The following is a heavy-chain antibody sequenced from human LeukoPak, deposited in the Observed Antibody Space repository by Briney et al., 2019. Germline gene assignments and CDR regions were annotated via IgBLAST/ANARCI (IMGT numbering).Heavy chain of an antibody. D-gene: IGHD5-12*01. CDR3: ARAGYSGSDFSV. V-gene: IGHV4-59*01. CDR1: GGSFSSYY. Sequence: PSETLSLTCTLSGGSFSSYYWSWIRQPPGKGLEWIGYIYYSGSTNYNPSLKSRVTISVDTSKNQFSLKLSSVTATDTAVYYCARAGYSGSDFSVWGKGSTVTVSS. CDR2: IYYSGST. J-gene: IGHJ6*04.